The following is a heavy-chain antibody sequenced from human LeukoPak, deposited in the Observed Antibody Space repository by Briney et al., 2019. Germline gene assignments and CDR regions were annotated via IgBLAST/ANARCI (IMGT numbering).Heavy chain of an antibody. CDR2: IYYSGST. D-gene: IGHD5-24*01. Sequence: SQTLSLTCTVSGGSISSGDYYWSWIRQPPGKGLEWIGYIYYSGSTYYNPSLKSRVTISVDTSKNQLSLKLSSVTAADTAVYYCARGAGRWLQSGFDYWGQGTLVTVSS. V-gene: IGHV4-30-4*01. CDR1: GGSISSGDYY. CDR3: ARGAGRWLQSGFDY. J-gene: IGHJ4*02.